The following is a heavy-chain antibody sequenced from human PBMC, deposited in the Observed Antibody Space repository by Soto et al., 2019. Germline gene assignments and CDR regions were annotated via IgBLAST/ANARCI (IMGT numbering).Heavy chain of an antibody. CDR2: IWFDGSDK. CDR3: ARLYCSASSCYSVGAFDI. V-gene: IGHV3-33*03. D-gene: IGHD2-15*01. Sequence: QVQLVESGGGVVQPGRSLRLSCAASGFTFSSYGMHWVRQAPGKGLEWVALIWFDGSDKYSADSVKGRFTISRDNSKNTLYLQMNSLSAEDTAVYYCARLYCSASSCYSVGAFDIWGQGTMVTVSS. J-gene: IGHJ3*02. CDR1: GFTFSSYG.